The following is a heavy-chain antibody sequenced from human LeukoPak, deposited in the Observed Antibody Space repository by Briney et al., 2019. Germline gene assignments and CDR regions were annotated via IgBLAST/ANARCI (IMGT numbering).Heavy chain of an antibody. CDR1: GGSISSYY. CDR3: ARDGFYDSSGYYYNWVFDY. Sequence: SETLSLTCTVSGGSISSYYWSWIRQPPGKELEWIGYIYYSGSTNYNPSLKSRVTISVDTSKNQFSLKLSSVTAADTAVYYCARDGFYDSSGYYYNWVFDYWGQGTLVTVSS. V-gene: IGHV4-59*01. CDR2: IYYSGST. J-gene: IGHJ4*02. D-gene: IGHD3-22*01.